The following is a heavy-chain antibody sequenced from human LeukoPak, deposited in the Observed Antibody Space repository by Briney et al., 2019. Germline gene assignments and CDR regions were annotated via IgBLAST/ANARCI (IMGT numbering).Heavy chain of an antibody. CDR1: GFTFSLFA. CDR2: ISYDGRNK. J-gene: IGHJ6*02. Sequence: PGGSLGLSCAASGFTFSLFAMHWVRQAPGKGLEWVALISYDGRNKHYVDSVKGRFTISRDNSKNTLYLQMNSLRAEDTAVYYCANAGRDSSSTISCGMDVWGQGTTVTVSS. CDR3: ANAGRDSSSTISCGMDV. V-gene: IGHV3-33*06. D-gene: IGHD6-13*01.